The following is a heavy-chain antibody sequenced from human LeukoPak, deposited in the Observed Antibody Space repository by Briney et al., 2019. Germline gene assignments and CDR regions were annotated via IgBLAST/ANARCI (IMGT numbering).Heavy chain of an antibody. D-gene: IGHD3-9*01. V-gene: IGHV4-39*01. Sequence: PSETLSLTCTVSGGSISSSSYYWGWIRQPPGKGLEWIGSIYYSGSTYYNPSLKSRVTISVDTSKNQFSLKLSSVTAADTAVYYCAGTYYDILTGYSYGWFDPWGQGTLVTVSS. J-gene: IGHJ5*02. CDR2: IYYSGST. CDR1: GGSISSSSYY. CDR3: AGTYYDILTGYSYGWFDP.